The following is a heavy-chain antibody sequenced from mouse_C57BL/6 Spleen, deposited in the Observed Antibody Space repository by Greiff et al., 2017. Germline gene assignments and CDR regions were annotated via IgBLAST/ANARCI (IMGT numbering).Heavy chain of an antibody. CDR3: ARDRLGYFDY. V-gene: IGHV5-4*01. CDR1: GFTFRSYA. J-gene: IGHJ2*01. CDR2: ISDGGSYT. D-gene: IGHD4-1*01. Sequence: EVQLVESGGGLVKPGGSLKFSCAASGFTFRSYAMSWVRQTPEKRLEWVATISDGGSYTYYQENVKGRVTISSDNAKNNLYLQMSHLKSEDTAMYYWARDRLGYFDYWGQGTTRTVSS.